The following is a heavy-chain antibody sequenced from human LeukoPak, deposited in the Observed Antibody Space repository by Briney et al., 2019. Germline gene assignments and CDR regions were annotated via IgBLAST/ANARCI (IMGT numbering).Heavy chain of an antibody. CDR3: ARAEPRGSIWYPY. J-gene: IGHJ4*02. D-gene: IGHD6-13*01. V-gene: IGHV4-4*02. CDR2: LFHSGNT. CDR1: GGSISSNNW. Sequence: SETLSLTCAVSGGSISSNNWWSWVRQPPGEGLAWIGELFHSGNTNYNPSLKSRVTISVDKSKNQFSLKLNSVTAADTAVYYWARAEPRGSIWYPYWGQGTLVTVSS.